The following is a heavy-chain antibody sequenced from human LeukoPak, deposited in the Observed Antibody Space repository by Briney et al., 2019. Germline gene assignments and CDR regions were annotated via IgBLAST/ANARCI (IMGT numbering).Heavy chain of an antibody. J-gene: IGHJ4*02. CDR3: AREDYGGNSGY. Sequence: ASVKVSCKASGYTFTSYGISWVRQAPGQELEWMGWISAYNGNTNYAQKLQGRVTMTTDTSTGTAYMELRSLRSDDTAVYYCAREDYGGNSGYWGQGTLVTVSS. D-gene: IGHD4-23*01. V-gene: IGHV1-18*01. CDR2: ISAYNGNT. CDR1: GYTFTSYG.